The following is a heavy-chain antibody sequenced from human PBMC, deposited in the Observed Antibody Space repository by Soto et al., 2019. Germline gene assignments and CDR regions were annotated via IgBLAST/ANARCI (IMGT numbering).Heavy chain of an antibody. J-gene: IGHJ6*02. CDR3: ARLYSGSYYYYYYYGMDV. CDR2: IYYSGST. Sequence: SETLSLTCTVSGGSISSSSYYWGWIRQPPGKGLEWIGSIYYSGSTYYNPSLKSRVTISVDTSKNQFSLKLSSVTAADTAVYYCARLYSGSYYYYYYYGMDVWGQGTTVTVPS. CDR1: GGSISSSSYY. V-gene: IGHV4-39*01. D-gene: IGHD1-26*01.